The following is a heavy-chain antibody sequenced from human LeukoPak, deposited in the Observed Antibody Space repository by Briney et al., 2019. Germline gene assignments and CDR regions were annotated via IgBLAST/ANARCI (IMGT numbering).Heavy chain of an antibody. Sequence: GGSLRLSCAASGFTFSDYYMSWIRQAPGKGLEWVSYISSSSSYTNYADSVKGRFTISRDNAKNSLYLQMNSLRVEDTAVYYCARDKFDYYGSGSYPNWFDPWGQGTLVTVSS. V-gene: IGHV3-11*06. CDR2: ISSSSSYT. CDR1: GFTFSDYY. D-gene: IGHD3-10*01. J-gene: IGHJ5*02. CDR3: ARDKFDYYGSGSYPNWFDP.